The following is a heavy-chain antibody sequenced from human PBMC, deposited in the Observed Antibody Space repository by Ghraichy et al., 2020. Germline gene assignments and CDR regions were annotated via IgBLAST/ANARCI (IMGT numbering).Heavy chain of an antibody. CDR2: IIPIFGTA. Sequence: SVKVSCKASGGTFSSYAISWVRQAPGQGLEWMGGIIPIFGTANYAQKFQGRVTITADESTSTAYMELSSLRSEDTAMYYCARESPYDILTGYFNGMDVWGQGTTVTVSS. CDR3: ARESPYDILTGYFNGMDV. D-gene: IGHD3-9*01. CDR1: GGTFSSYA. J-gene: IGHJ6*02. V-gene: IGHV1-69*13.